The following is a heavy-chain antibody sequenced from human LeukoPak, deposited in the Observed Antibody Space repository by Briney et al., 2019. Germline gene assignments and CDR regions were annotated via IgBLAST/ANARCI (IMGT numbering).Heavy chain of an antibody. J-gene: IGHJ4*02. CDR1: GYTFTSYD. D-gene: IGHD3-10*01. V-gene: IGHV1-18*01. CDR3: ARDYYGSGSYSLPVDY. CDR2: ISAYNGNT. Sequence: GASVKVSCKASGYTFTSYDINWVRQAPGQGLEWMGWISAYNGNTNYAQKLQGRVTMTTDTSTSTAYMELRSLRSDDTAVYYCARDYYGSGSYSLPVDYWGQGTLVTVSS.